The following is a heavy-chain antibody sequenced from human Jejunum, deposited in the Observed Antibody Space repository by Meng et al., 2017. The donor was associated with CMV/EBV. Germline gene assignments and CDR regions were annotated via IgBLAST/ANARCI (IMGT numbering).Heavy chain of an antibody. Sequence: VSGNTFGTYSMTWVRQAPGKGLEWVSSISSSSSSIYYTDSVKGRFTISRDNAKNSLFLLMNSLRAEDTAVYFCARELELLNYLDYWGQGTLVTVSS. CDR2: ISSSSSSI. D-gene: IGHD1-7*01. J-gene: IGHJ4*02. CDR3: ARELELLNYLDY. V-gene: IGHV3-21*06. CDR1: GNTFGTYS.